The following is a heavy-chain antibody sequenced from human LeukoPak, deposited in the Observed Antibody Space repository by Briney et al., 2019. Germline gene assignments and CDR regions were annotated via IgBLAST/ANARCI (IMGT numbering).Heavy chain of an antibody. D-gene: IGHD2-8*01. J-gene: IGHJ4*02. CDR2: VSDGGAYT. CDR3: AKRITVSAGYYLDS. CDR1: GLRFSCFA. Sequence: GGPPTLLCVRSGLRFSCFAVSCARHSPGKGLERLSTVSDGGAYTYYADSVKGRFTVSRKDSKSMHFLQMNSLRPEDTSLYFCAKRITVSAGYYLDSWGQGTLVTVSS. V-gene: IGHV3-23*01.